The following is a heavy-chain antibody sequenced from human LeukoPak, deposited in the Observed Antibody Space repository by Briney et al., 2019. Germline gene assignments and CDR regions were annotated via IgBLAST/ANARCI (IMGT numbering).Heavy chain of an antibody. CDR2: IYYSETT. D-gene: IGHD3-9*01. V-gene: IGHV4-39*01. J-gene: IGHJ6*03. CDR3: ARQRADYFYYYVDV. CDR1: GGSIGTTNYY. Sequence: KPSETLSLTCTVSGGSIGTTNYYWGWLRQPPGKGLEWIGSIYYSETTYDNPSLESRLTISIETSKNQFSLKLSSVTAADTAVYYCARQRADYFYYYVDVWGKGTTVTVS.